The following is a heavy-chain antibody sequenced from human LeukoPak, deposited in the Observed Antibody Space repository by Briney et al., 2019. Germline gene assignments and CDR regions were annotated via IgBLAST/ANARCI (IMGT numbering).Heavy chain of an antibody. CDR3: ARSSQYARINLFDY. CDR2: IYHSGST. D-gene: IGHD1-14*01. V-gene: IGHV4-30-2*01. J-gene: IGHJ4*02. Sequence: SETLSLTCAVSGGSISSGGYSWSCIRQPPGKGLECIGYIYHSGSTYYNPSLKSRVTISVDRSKNQFSLKLSSVTAADTAVYYCARSSQYARINLFDYWGQGTLVTVSS. CDR1: GGSISSGGYS.